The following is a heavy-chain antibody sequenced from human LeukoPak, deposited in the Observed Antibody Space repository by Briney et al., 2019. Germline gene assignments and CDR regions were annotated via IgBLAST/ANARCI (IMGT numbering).Heavy chain of an antibody. CDR2: IYYSGST. D-gene: IGHD2-2*01. CDR3: ARHIVVVPALDWFDP. Sequence: SETLSLTCTVSGGSISSGDYYWSWIRQPPGKGLEWIGYIYYSGSTYYNPSLKSRVTISVDTSKNQFSLKLSSVTAADTAVYYCARHIVVVPALDWFDPWGQGTLVTVSS. J-gene: IGHJ5*02. CDR1: GGSISSGDYY. V-gene: IGHV4-30-4*01.